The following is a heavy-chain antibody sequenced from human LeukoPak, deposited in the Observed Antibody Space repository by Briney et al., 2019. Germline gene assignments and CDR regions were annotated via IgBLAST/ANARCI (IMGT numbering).Heavy chain of an antibody. D-gene: IGHD3-22*01. J-gene: IGHJ5*02. CDR1: GGSITSYY. Sequence: SETLSLTCTVSGGSITSYYWAWLRQPPGKGLEWIGYLYYSGYSNYNPSLKSRVTISVDTSKNQFSLKLSSVTAADTAVYYCARGLSPYDSSEFDPWGQGTLVTVSS. CDR2: LYYSGYS. CDR3: ARGLSPYDSSEFDP. V-gene: IGHV4-59*12.